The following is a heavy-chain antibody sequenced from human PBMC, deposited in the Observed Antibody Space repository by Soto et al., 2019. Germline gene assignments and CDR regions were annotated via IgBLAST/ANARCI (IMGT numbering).Heavy chain of an antibody. CDR2: IIPIFGTA. CDR3: AGGYYDSSGYYRGGRGAGMDV. J-gene: IGHJ6*02. CDR1: GGTFSSYA. Sequence: QVQLVQSGAEVKKPGSSVKVSCKASGGTFSSYAISWVRQAPGQGLEWMGGIIPIFGTANYAQKFQGRVTITADESTSTAYKELSSMRSEDTAVYYCAGGYYDSSGYYRGGRGAGMDVWGQGTTVTVSS. D-gene: IGHD3-22*01. V-gene: IGHV1-69*01.